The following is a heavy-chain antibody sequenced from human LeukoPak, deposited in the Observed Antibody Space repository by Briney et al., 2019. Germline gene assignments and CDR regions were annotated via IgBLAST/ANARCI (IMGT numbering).Heavy chain of an antibody. CDR3: ARGGYSGSYYRFS. J-gene: IGHJ4*02. CDR1: GFTFSDSW. Sequence: PGGSLRLSRAVSGFTFSDSWMHWVRQAPGKGPEWLSRTSKDGSDTVYADSAKGRLTASRDNAKNTVYLELTNLRPDDTALYYCARGGYSGSYYRFSWGRGTLVTVAS. V-gene: IGHV3-74*01. D-gene: IGHD6-25*01. CDR2: TSKDGSDT.